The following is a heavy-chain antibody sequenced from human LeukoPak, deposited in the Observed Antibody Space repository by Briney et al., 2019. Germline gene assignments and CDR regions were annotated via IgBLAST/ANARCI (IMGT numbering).Heavy chain of an antibody. D-gene: IGHD1-1*01. CDR1: GFTFSSYE. Sequence: PGGSLRLSCAASGFTFSSYEMNWVRQAPGKGLEWVSYISSSGSTIYYADSVKGRFTISRDNAKNSLYLQMNSLRAEDTAVYYCARASWNDAFFVIGRGDAFDIWGQGTMVTVPS. V-gene: IGHV3-48*03. CDR2: ISSSGSTI. CDR3: ARASWNDAFFVIGRGDAFDI. J-gene: IGHJ3*02.